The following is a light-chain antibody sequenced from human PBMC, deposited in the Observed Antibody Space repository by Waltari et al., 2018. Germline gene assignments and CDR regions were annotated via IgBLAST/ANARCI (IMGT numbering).Light chain of an antibody. CDR2: DAS. Sequence: EIVLTQSSATLSLSPGERATLSCRARQSVSSSLAWYQQKPGQAPRLLIYDASNRATAIPARFSGSGSGTDFTLTISSLEPEDFAVYNCQQGSSWPQFTFSQGTKLEIK. V-gene: IGKV3-11*01. CDR3: QQGSSWPQFT. CDR1: QSVSSS. J-gene: IGKJ2*01.